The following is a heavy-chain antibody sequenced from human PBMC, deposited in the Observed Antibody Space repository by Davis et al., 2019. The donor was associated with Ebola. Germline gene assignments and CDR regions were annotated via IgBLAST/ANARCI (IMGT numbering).Heavy chain of an antibody. CDR2: ISWNSGSI. CDR1: GFTFDDYA. Sequence: PGGSLRLSCAASGFTFDDYAMHWVRQAPGKGLEWVSGISWNSGSIGYADSVKGRFTISRDNAKNSLYLQMNSLRAEDTALYYCAKAQRTPTIFGVLGYGMDVWGQGTTVTVSS. J-gene: IGHJ6*02. CDR3: AKAQRTPTIFGVLGYGMDV. D-gene: IGHD3-3*01. V-gene: IGHV3-9*01.